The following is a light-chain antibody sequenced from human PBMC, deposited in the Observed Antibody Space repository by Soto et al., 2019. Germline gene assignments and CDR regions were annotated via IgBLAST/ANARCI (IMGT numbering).Light chain of an antibody. J-gene: IGKJ1*01. CDR3: LQYYNFSWT. CDR2: AAS. CDR1: RDITDY. Sequence: IQMTQSPSSLSASVGDRVTITCRASRDITDYLAWYQQKPGQVPKLLISAASNLQSGVPSRFSGSGSVTDFTLAITGLQPEDFATYYCLQYYNFSWTFGQGTKVDIK. V-gene: IGKV1-6*01.